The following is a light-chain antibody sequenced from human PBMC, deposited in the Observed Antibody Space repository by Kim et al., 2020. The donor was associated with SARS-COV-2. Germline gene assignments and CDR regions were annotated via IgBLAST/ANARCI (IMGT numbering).Light chain of an antibody. CDR3: QQAKSFPLN. J-gene: IGKJ4*01. V-gene: IGKV1-12*01. CDR1: QGISRS. Sequence: ASVGDRVTMACRESQGISRSLAWYQQRPGKTPNLLSYAASSLQSGVPSRYSGSGSGTDFTVTITSLQPEDFATYYCQQAKSFPLNIGGGTKVDIK. CDR2: AAS.